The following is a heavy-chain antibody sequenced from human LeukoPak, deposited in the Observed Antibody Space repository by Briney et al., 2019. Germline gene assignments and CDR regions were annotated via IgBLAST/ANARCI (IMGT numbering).Heavy chain of an antibody. V-gene: IGHV4-4*07. CDR3: ARGTTKGYYYDSSGYYTK. CDR2: IYTSGST. CDR1: GGSISSYY. J-gene: IGHJ4*02. D-gene: IGHD3-22*01. Sequence: PSETLSLTCTVSGGSISSYYWSWIRQPAGKGLEWIGRIYTSGSTNYNPSLKSRVTMTVDTSKNQFSLKLSSVTAADTAVYFCARGTTKGYYYDSSGYYTKWGQGTLVTVSS.